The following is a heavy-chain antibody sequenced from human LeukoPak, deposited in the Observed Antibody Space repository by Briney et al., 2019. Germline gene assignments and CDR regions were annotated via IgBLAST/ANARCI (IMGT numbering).Heavy chain of an antibody. V-gene: IGHV1-46*01. Sequence: RASVKVSCKASGYTFTSYYMHWVRQAPGQGLEWMGIINPSGGSTSYAQKFQGRVTMTRDTSTSTVYMELSSLRSEDTAVYYCARDRRCCSGGSCYECFDYWGQGTLVTVSS. D-gene: IGHD2-15*01. CDR3: ARDRRCCSGGSCYECFDY. CDR1: GYTFTSYY. CDR2: INPSGGST. J-gene: IGHJ4*02.